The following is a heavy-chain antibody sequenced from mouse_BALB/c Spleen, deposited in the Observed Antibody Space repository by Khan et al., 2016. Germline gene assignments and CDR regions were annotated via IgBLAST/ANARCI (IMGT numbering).Heavy chain of an antibody. CDR1: GFTFSDAW. CDR2: NRSKANNHAI. J-gene: IGHJ4*01. D-gene: IGHD2-4*01. CDR3: IASDYDTLDY. Sequence: EVTLEESGGGLVQPGGSMKLSCAASGFTFSDAWMDWVRQSPEKGLEWVAENRSKANNHAIYYAESVKGRLTISRDDSKSSVYLQMDSLRAEDTGIYYCIASDYDTLDYWGHGTSVTVSS. V-gene: IGHV6-6*01.